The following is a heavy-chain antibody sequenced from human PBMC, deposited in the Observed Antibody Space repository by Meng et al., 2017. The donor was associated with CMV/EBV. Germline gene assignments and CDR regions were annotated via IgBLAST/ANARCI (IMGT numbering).Heavy chain of an antibody. CDR2: ISYDGSNK. Sequence: GESLKISCAASGFTFSSYAMHWVRQAPGKGLEWVAVISYDGSNKYYADSVKGRFTISRDNSKNTLYLQMNSLRAEDTAVYYCARDSHRGILWFEGWFDPWGQGTLVTVSS. CDR3: ARDSHRGILWFEGWFDP. CDR1: GFTFSSYA. D-gene: IGHD3-10*01. J-gene: IGHJ5*02. V-gene: IGHV3-30-3*01.